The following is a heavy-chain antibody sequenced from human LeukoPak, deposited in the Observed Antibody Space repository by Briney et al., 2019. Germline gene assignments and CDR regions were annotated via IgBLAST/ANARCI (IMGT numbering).Heavy chain of an antibody. V-gene: IGHV4-59*08. Sequence: PSEPVSLTCSVSGRSIRNYYWSWMRQPPGKGLEWIGYIYYSGSTNYNPSLKSRVTISVDTSKNQFSLKLSSVTAADTAVYYCARHYPLVYWGQGTLVTVSS. CDR1: GRSIRNYY. CDR2: IYYSGST. J-gene: IGHJ4*02. CDR3: ARHYPLVY.